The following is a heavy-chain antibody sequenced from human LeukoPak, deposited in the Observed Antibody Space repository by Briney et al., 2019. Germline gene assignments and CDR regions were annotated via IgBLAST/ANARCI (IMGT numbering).Heavy chain of an antibody. V-gene: IGHV4-34*01. D-gene: IGHD5-12*01. CDR1: GESFSGYY. Sequence: SETLSLTCAVYGESFSGYYWSWIRQPPGKGLEWIGEINHSGSTNYNPSLKSRVTISVDTSKNQFSLKLSSVTAADTAVYYCARGQINEDIVATIRAYYFDYWGQGTLVTVSS. CDR2: INHSGST. J-gene: IGHJ4*02. CDR3: ARGQINEDIVATIRAYYFDY.